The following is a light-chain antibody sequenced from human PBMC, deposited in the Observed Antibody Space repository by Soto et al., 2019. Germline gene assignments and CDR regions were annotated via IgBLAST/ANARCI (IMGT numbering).Light chain of an antibody. CDR2: AAS. J-gene: IGKJ2*01. Sequence: DIQMTQSPSSLSASVGDRVTISCRASQDIRDYLAWFQQKPGKPPKALIYAASRLQPGVPSKFSGNGSGTDFTLTISSLQPEDFATYYCQQYNSYPPAFGQGTRLDI. V-gene: IGKV1-16*02. CDR1: QDIRDY. CDR3: QQYNSYPPA.